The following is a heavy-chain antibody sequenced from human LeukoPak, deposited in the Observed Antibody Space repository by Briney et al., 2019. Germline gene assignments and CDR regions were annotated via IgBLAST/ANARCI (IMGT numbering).Heavy chain of an antibody. V-gene: IGHV3-49*03. D-gene: IGHD1-26*01. Sequence: GGSLRLSCTASGFTFGDYAMSWFRQAPGKGLEWVGFIRSKAYGGTTEYAASVKGRFTISRDDSKSIAYLQMNSLKTVDTAVYYCTRLVVGASAFDIWGQGTMVTVSS. CDR2: IRSKAYGGTT. CDR3: TRLVVGASAFDI. J-gene: IGHJ3*02. CDR1: GFTFGDYA.